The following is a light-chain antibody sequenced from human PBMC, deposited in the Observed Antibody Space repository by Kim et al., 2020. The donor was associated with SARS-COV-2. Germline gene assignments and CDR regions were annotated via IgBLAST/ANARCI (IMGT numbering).Light chain of an antibody. Sequence: QSVLTQPPSASGTPGQSVSMSYSGSSSNLGANYVYWYQKFPGTAPKLLIYRNNQRPSGVPDRFSGSKSGSSASLAIGGLRSEDVAEYFCASWDDGLGGWTFGGGTKLTVL. J-gene: IGLJ2*01. CDR3: ASWDDGLGGWT. CDR1: SSNLGANY. CDR2: RNN. V-gene: IGLV1-47*01.